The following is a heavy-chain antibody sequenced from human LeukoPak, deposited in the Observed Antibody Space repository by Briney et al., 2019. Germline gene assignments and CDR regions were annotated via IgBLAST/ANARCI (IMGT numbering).Heavy chain of an antibody. CDR1: GFTFSSYS. J-gene: IGHJ6*03. CDR3: ARDRWPVTRIQYYYYMDV. Sequence: PGGSLRLSCAASGFTFSSYSMNWVRQAPGKGLEWVSYISSSGSTIYYADSVKGRFTISRDNAKNSLYLQMNSLRAEDTAVYYCARDRWPVTRIQYYYYMDVWGKGTTVTVSS. CDR2: ISSSGSTI. V-gene: IGHV3-48*04. D-gene: IGHD4-17*01.